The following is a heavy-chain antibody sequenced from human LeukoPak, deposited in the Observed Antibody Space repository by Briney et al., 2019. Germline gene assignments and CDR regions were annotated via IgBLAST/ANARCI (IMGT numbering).Heavy chain of an antibody. D-gene: IGHD5-18*01. CDR1: GGSFSGYY. CDR3: ARTTEGGYTYGYFYYYYMDV. CDR2: INHSGST. Sequence: ETLSLTCAVYGGSFSGYYWSWIRQPPGKGLEWIGEINHSGSTNYNPSLKSRVTISVDTSKNQFSLKLTSVTAADTAVYYCARTTEGGYTYGYFYYYYMDVWGKGTTVTISS. V-gene: IGHV4-34*01. J-gene: IGHJ6*03.